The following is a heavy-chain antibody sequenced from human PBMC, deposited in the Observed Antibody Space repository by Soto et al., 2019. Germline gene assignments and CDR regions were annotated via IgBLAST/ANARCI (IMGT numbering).Heavy chain of an antibody. CDR2: IYYSGST. V-gene: IGHV4-30-4*01. D-gene: IGHD3-22*01. CDR3: ARANYYDSSGPNFDY. J-gene: IGHJ4*02. Sequence: SETLSLTCTVSGGSISSGDYYWSWIRQPPGRGLEWIGYIYYSGSTYYNPSLKSRVTISVDTSKSQFSLKLSSVTAADTAVYYCARANYYDSSGPNFDYWGQGTLVTVSS. CDR1: GGSISSGDYY.